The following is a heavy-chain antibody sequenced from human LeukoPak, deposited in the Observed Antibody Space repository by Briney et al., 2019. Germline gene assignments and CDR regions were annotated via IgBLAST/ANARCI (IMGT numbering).Heavy chain of an antibody. D-gene: IGHD2-15*01. CDR2: ISQSAIA. CDR3: ARASVEHSIVAGDYFDS. CDR1: GYSINNVHY. J-gene: IGHJ4*02. Sequence: SETLSLTCAVSGYSINNVHYWAWIRQPPGKGPEWIGNISQSAIASYNPSLKSRVTISLDTSNNHFSLNLRSVTAADTAVYFCARASVEHSIVAGDYFDSWGQGTLVTVSS. V-gene: IGHV4-38-2*01.